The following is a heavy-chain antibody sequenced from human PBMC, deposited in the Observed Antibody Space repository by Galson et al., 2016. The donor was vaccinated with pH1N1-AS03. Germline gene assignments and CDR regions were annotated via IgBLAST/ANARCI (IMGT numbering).Heavy chain of an antibody. D-gene: IGHD3-22*01. J-gene: IGHJ4*02. CDR1: GFTFRNYS. V-gene: IGHV3-30*04. CDR2: ISSDGTKK. CDR3: AKGGRYYASLIDY. Sequence: SLRLSCAASGFTFRNYSMHWLRQAPGKGLEWVVVISSDGTKKEDADTVKGRITIPRDSSKNTLYLKMNSLRLEDTAVYYCAKGGRYYASLIDYWGQGTLVTVSS.